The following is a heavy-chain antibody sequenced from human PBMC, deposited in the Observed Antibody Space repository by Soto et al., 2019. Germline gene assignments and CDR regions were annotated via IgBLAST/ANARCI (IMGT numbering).Heavy chain of an antibody. Sequence: EVQLVESGGGLVRPGGSLRLSCAVSGFTFRSYTMNWVRQSPGKGLEWVSSISSSGTYIFYADIMKGRVAISRDNAKDSLYLQMNSLRVADTAVYYCARAPGGVESVDFLHYWGQGTLVTVSS. CDR3: ARAPGGVESVDFLHY. V-gene: IGHV3-21*01. CDR2: ISSSGTYI. CDR1: GFTFRSYT. D-gene: IGHD2-15*01. J-gene: IGHJ4*02.